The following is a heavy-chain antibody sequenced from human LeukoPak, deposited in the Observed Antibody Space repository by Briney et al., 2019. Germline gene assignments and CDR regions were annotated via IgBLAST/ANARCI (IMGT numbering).Heavy chain of an antibody. CDR2: INHSGST. Sequence: SETLSLTCAVYGGSSSGYYWSWIRQPPGKGLEWIGEINHSGSTNYNPSLKSRVTISVDTSKNQFSLKLSSVTAADTAVYYCARDGGHCSSTSCYKATYYGMDVWGQGTTVTVSS. V-gene: IGHV4-34*01. CDR1: GGSSSGYY. J-gene: IGHJ6*02. D-gene: IGHD2-2*02. CDR3: ARDGGHCSSTSCYKATYYGMDV.